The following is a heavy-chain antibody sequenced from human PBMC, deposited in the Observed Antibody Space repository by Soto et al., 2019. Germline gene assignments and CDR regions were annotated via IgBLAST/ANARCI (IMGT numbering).Heavy chain of an antibody. CDR1: GGSISSSNW. CDR3: ARAQPGLLWFGEAFDY. D-gene: IGHD3-10*01. CDR2: IYHSGST. V-gene: IGHV4-4*02. Sequence: QVQLQESGPGLVKPSGTLSLTCAVSGGSISSSNWWSWVRQPPGKGLEWIGEIYHSGSTNYNPSLKSRVTISXXNXKXQFALKLGSVTAADTAVYYCARAQPGLLWFGEAFDYWGQGTLVTVSS. J-gene: IGHJ4*02.